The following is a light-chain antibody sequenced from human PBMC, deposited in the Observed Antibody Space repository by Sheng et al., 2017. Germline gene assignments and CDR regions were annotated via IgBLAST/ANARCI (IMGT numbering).Light chain of an antibody. CDR1: SSDIGTYNL. CDR3: SSYTSGNTRYV. V-gene: IGLV2-14*02. Sequence: QSALTQPASVSGSPGQSITISCTGTSSDIGTYNLVSWYQQHPGKAPKLMIYEGSKRPSGVSNRFSGSKSGNTASLTISGLQAEDEADYYCSSYTSGNTRYVFGGGPRSPS. J-gene: IGLJ1*01. CDR2: EGS.